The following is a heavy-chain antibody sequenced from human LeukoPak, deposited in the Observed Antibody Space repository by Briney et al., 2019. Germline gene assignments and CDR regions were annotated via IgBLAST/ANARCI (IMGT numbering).Heavy chain of an antibody. CDR1: GYTFTNFD. CDR2: MNPNTGNA. Sequence: ASMKVSCKASGYTFTNFDINWVRQATGQGLVWMGWMNPNTGNAGYAQKFQDRVTITWDASITTAYMDLSSLRSEDTAVYYCARVGYSNSYDYWGQGTLVTVSS. D-gene: IGHD1-26*01. CDR3: ARVGYSNSYDY. J-gene: IGHJ4*02. V-gene: IGHV1-8*03.